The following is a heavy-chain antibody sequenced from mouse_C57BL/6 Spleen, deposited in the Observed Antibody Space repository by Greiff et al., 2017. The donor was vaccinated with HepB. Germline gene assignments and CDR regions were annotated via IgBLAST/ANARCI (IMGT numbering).Heavy chain of an antibody. CDR2: IDPSDSET. D-gene: IGHD2-1*01. CDR1: GYTFTSYW. Sequence: QVHVKQPGAELVRPGSSVKLSCKASGYTFTSYWMHWVKQRPIQGLEWIGNIDPSDSETHYNQKFKDKATLTVDKSSSTAYMQLSSLTSEDSAVYYCARPLYGNYVGYYFDYWGQGTTLTVSS. CDR3: ARPLYGNYVGYYFDY. J-gene: IGHJ2*01. V-gene: IGHV1-52*01.